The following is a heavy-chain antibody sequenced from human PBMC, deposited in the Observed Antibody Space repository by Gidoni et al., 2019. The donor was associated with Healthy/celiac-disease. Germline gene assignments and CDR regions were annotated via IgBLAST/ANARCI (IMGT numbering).Heavy chain of an antibody. V-gene: IGHV1-69*06. D-gene: IGHD5-18*01. CDR3: ARGVDVDTAMDAYYYYYYMDV. J-gene: IGHJ6*03. Sequence: QVQLVQSGAEVKKPGSSVKVSCKASGGPFSSYAISWVRQAPGQGLEWMGGIIPSFGTANYAQKFQGRVTITADKSTSTAYMELSSLRSEDTAVYYCARGVDVDTAMDAYYYYYYMDVWGKGTTVTVSS. CDR2: IIPSFGTA. CDR1: GGPFSSYA.